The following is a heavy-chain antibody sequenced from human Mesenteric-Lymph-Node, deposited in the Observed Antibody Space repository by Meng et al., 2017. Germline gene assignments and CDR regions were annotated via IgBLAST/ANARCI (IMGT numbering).Heavy chain of an antibody. Sequence: GESLKISCAASGFTFSSYEMNWVRQAPGKGLEWISYINSGGSSIYYADSVKGRFTISRDNATNSLFLQMNSLRAEDTALYCCAREDHDYSSSSDAFDIWGQGTMVTVSS. CDR1: GFTFSSYE. J-gene: IGHJ3*02. CDR2: INSGGSSI. V-gene: IGHV3-48*03. CDR3: AREDHDYSSSSDAFDI. D-gene: IGHD6-6*01.